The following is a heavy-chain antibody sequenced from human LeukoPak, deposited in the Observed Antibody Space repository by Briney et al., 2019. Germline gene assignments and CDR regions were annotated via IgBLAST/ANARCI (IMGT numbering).Heavy chain of an antibody. CDR1: GYTFTSYG. D-gene: IGHD1-14*01. J-gene: IGHJ6*02. V-gene: IGHV1-18*01. CDR2: ISAYNGNT. Sequence: ASVTVSCTASGYTFTSYGISWVRQAPGQGLEWMGWISAYNGNTIYAQKLQGRVTMTTDTSTSTAYMELRSLRSDDTAVYYCARTYRGRYYGMDVWGQGTTVTVSS. CDR3: ARTYRGRYYGMDV.